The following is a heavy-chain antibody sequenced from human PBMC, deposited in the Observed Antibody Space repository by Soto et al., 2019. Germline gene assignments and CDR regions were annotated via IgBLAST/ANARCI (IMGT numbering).Heavy chain of an antibody. CDR2: IIPLLDVT. CDR1: GGTFSTYT. CDR3: ARDSGTVGYDDS. V-gene: IGHV1-69*08. D-gene: IGHD3-10*01. Sequence: QVQLVQSGAEVKKPGSSVKVSCKASGGTFSTYTINWVRQAPGQGLEWMGRIIPLLDVTNNAQRFQGRVTITAEKSTSTVYMELTSPTSQDTAVYYCARDSGTVGYDDSWGQGTLVTVSS. J-gene: IGHJ4*02.